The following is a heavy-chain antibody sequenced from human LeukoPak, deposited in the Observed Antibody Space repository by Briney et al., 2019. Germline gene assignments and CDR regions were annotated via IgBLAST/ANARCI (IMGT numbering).Heavy chain of an antibody. Sequence: PSETLSLTCTVSGGSISSHYWSWIRQPPGKGLEWIGYIYYSGSTNYNPSLKSRVTISVDTSKNQFSLKLSSVTAADTAVYYCARSPSYYDFGRGYYTYYFDFWGQGTLVTVSS. D-gene: IGHD3-3*01. V-gene: IGHV4-59*11. CDR1: GGSISSHY. CDR3: ARSPSYYDFGRGYYTYYFDF. J-gene: IGHJ4*02. CDR2: IYYSGST.